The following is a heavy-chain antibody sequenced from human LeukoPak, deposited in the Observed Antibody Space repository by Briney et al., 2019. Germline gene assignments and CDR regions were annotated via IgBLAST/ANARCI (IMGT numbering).Heavy chain of an antibody. Sequence: SETLSLTCTVSGGSISSYYWSWIRQPPGKGLEWIGYIYYSGSTNYNPSLKSRATISVDTSKNQFSLKLSSVTAADTAVYYCARLITMVRGVDDASDIWGQGTMVTVSS. CDR2: IYYSGST. J-gene: IGHJ3*02. D-gene: IGHD3-10*01. V-gene: IGHV4-59*08. CDR1: GGSISSYY. CDR3: ARLITMVRGVDDASDI.